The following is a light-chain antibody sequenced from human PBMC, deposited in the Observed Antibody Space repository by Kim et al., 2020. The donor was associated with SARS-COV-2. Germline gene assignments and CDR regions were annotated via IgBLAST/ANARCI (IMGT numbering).Light chain of an antibody. J-gene: IGLJ2*01. CDR3: SSYAGSYTMI. Sequence: GQSVTISCTGSSSDIDSYNYMSWYQQLPGKVPKVRIYDVTKRPSGVPDRFSGSKSGNTASLTISGLQTEDEADYYCSSYAGSYTMIFGGGTKLTVL. V-gene: IGLV2-11*03. CDR2: DVT. CDR1: SSDIDSYNY.